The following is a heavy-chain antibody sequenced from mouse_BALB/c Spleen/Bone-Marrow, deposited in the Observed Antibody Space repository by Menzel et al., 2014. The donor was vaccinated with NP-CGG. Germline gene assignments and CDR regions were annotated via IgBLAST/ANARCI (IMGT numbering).Heavy chain of an antibody. CDR3: ARRLRSAMDY. CDR1: GFNIKDTY. V-gene: IGHV14-3*02. CDR2: IDPANGNT. J-gene: IGHJ4*01. D-gene: IGHD1-1*01. Sequence: LQQSGAELVKPGASVQLSCTASGFNIKDTYIHWVKQRPEQGLEWIGRIDPANGNTKYDPKFQGKATITADTPSNTAYLQLSSLTSEDTAVYYCARRLRSAMDYWGQGTSVTVSS.